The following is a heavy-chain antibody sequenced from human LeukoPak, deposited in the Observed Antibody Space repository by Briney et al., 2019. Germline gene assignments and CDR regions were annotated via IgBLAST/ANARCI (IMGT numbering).Heavy chain of an antibody. CDR3: ARVGRGYSYGYFDY. D-gene: IGHD5-18*01. J-gene: IGHJ4*02. Sequence: ASVKVSCKASGYTFTGYYMHWVRQAPGQGPEWMGWINTHSGGTNYAQKFQGRVTMTRDTSISTAYMELSRLRSYDTAVYYCARVGRGYSYGYFDYWGQGTLVTVSS. CDR1: GYTFTGYY. CDR2: INTHSGGT. V-gene: IGHV1-2*02.